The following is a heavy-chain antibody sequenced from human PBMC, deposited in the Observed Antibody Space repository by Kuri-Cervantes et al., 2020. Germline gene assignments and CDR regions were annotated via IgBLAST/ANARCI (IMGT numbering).Heavy chain of an antibody. V-gene: IGHV1-69*13. D-gene: IGHD4-17*01. CDR2: IIPIFGTA. CDR3: ASPTTVTNAALLGY. J-gene: IGHJ4*02. CDR1: GGTFSSYA. Sequence: SVNVSCKASGGTFSSYAISWVRQAPGQGLEWMGGIIPIFGTANYAQKFQGRVTITPDESPSTAYIELSSLRSEDTTVYYCASPTTVTNAALLGYWGQGTLVTVSS.